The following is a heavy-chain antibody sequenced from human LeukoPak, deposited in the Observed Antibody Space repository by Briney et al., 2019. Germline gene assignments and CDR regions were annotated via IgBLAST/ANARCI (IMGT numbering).Heavy chain of an antibody. CDR2: ISWNSGSI. Sequence: GGSLRLSCAASGFTFHDYAMHWVRQAPGKGLEWVSGISWNSGSIGYADSVKGRFTISRDNAKNSLYLQMNSLRAEDTAVYYCARSYSSWYYFDYWGQGTLVTVSS. D-gene: IGHD6-13*01. J-gene: IGHJ4*02. CDR3: ARSYSSWYYFDY. CDR1: GFTFHDYA. V-gene: IGHV3-9*01.